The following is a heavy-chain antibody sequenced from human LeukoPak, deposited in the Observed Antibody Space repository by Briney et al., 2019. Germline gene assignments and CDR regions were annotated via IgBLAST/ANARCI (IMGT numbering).Heavy chain of an antibody. Sequence: SETLSLTCAVYGGSFSGYYWSWIRQPPGKGLEWIGEINHSGSTNYNPSLKSRVTISVDTSKNQFSLKLSSVTAADTAVYYCARGTTVGILDYWGQGALVTVSS. J-gene: IGHJ4*02. CDR1: GGSFSGYY. V-gene: IGHV4-34*01. CDR2: INHSGST. D-gene: IGHD4-23*01. CDR3: ARGTTVGILDY.